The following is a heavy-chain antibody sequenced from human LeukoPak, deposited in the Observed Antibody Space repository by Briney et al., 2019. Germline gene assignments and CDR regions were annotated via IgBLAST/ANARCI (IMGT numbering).Heavy chain of an antibody. CDR2: ISSSGSTI. D-gene: IGHD1-1*01. CDR3: ARHTGGDYYGMDV. J-gene: IGHJ6*02. Sequence: GGSLRLSCAASGFTFSSYSMNWVRQAPGKGLEWVSYISSSGSTIYYADSVKGRFTISRDNAKNSLYLQMNSLRAEDTAVYYCARHTGGDYYGMDVWGQGTTVTVSS. CDR1: GFTFSSYS. V-gene: IGHV3-48*04.